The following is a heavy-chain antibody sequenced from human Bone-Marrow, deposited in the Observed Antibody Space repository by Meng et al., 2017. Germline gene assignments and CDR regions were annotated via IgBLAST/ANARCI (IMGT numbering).Heavy chain of an antibody. CDR3: AKENPPSLSSFPATYDLPDY. CDR2: ISGSGGST. CDR1: GFTFSSYA. J-gene: IGHJ4*02. D-gene: IGHD5-12*01. Sequence: GESLKISCAASGFTFSSYAMSWVRQAPGMGLEWVSAISGSGGSTYYADSVKGRFTISRDNSKNTLYLQLNSLRAEDTAVYYCAKENPPSLSSFPATYDLPDYWGQGTLVTVSS. V-gene: IGHV3-23*01.